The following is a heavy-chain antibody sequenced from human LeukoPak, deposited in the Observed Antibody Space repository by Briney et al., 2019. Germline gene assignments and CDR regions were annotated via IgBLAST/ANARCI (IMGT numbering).Heavy chain of an antibody. Sequence: SETLSLTCTVSGGSISSYYWSWIRQPPGKGLEWIGYIYYSGSTNYNPSLKSRVTISVDTSKNQFSLKLSSVTAADTAVYYCARAGMATITTYFDYWGQGILVTVSS. CDR1: GGSISSYY. J-gene: IGHJ4*02. V-gene: IGHV4-59*01. D-gene: IGHD5-24*01. CDR2: IYYSGST. CDR3: ARAGMATITTYFDY.